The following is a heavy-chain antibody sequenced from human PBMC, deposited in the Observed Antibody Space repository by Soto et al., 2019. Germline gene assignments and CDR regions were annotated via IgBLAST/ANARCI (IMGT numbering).Heavy chain of an antibody. Sequence: QVQLLESGGGVVQPGRSLRLSCAASGFTFSSCGMHWVRQAPGKGLEWVAVISYNGNSKDYADAVKGRFTISRDNSGNTLYLQMNSLRAEDTAVYYCARDRVAVTGPFDYWGQGTLVSVSS. D-gene: IGHD6-19*01. CDR3: ARDRVAVTGPFDY. J-gene: IGHJ4*02. V-gene: IGHV3-30*03. CDR2: ISYNGNSK. CDR1: GFTFSSCG.